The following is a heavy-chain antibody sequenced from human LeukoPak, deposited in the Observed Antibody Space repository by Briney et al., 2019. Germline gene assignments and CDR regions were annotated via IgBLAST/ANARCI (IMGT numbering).Heavy chain of an antibody. D-gene: IGHD3-10*01. CDR2: INHSGST. Sequence: PSETLSLTCAVYGGSFSGYYWSWIRQPPGKGLEWIGEINHSGSTNYNPSLKSRVTISVDTSKNQFSLKLSSVTAADTAVYYCARHHQNVGFPYYFDYWGQGTLVTVSS. J-gene: IGHJ4*02. CDR1: GGSFSGYY. CDR3: ARHHQNVGFPYYFDY. V-gene: IGHV4-34*01.